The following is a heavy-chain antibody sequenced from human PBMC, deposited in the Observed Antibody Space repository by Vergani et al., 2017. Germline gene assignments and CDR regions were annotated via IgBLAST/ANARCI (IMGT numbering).Heavy chain of an antibody. CDR2: IVVGSGNT. V-gene: IGHV1-58*02. D-gene: IGHD4-23*01. Sequence: QMQLVQSGPEVKKPGTSVKVSCKASGLNLTSSAMQWVRQARGQRLEWIGWIVVGSGNTNYAQKFQERVTITRDMSTSTAYMELSSLRSEDTAVYYCAASYTVVTPYYFDYWGQGTLVTVSS. CDR1: GLNLTSSA. J-gene: IGHJ4*02. CDR3: AASYTVVTPYYFDY.